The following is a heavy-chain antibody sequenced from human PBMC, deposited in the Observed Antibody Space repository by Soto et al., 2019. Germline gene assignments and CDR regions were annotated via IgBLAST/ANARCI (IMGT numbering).Heavy chain of an antibody. D-gene: IGHD6-13*01. Sequence: PSETLSLTCTVSGGSISSYYWSWIRQPPGKGLEWIGYIYYSGSTNYNPSLKSRVTISVDTSKNQFSLKLSSVTAADTAVYYCAREGVPSSWYNYYGRDVWGKGTTVTVPS. CDR3: AREGVPSSWYNYYGRDV. J-gene: IGHJ6*04. CDR2: IYYSGST. CDR1: GGSISSYY. V-gene: IGHV4-59*01.